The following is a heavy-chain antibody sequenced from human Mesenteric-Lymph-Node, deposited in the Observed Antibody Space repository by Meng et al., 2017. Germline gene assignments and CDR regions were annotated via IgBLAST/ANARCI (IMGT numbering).Heavy chain of an antibody. CDR2: ISSSSSYI. CDR3: ARDDPRSIAVAGGGMDV. J-gene: IGHJ6*02. D-gene: IGHD6-19*01. CDR1: GFTFSSYI. Sequence: GESLKISCAASGFTFSSYIMNWVRQAPGKGLEWVSFISSSSSYIYYADSVKGRFTISRDNAKNSLYLQMNSLRAEDTAVYYCARDDPRSIAVAGGGMDVWGQGTTVTVSS. V-gene: IGHV3-21*01.